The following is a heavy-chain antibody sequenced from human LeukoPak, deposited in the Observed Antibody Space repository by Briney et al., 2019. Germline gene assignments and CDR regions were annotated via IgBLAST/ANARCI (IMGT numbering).Heavy chain of an antibody. CDR1: GYMFTSYW. CDR3: ARSGGYYYSI. V-gene: IGHV5-51*01. J-gene: IGHJ3*02. D-gene: IGHD3-22*01. CDR2: IYPGDSDT. Sequence: KNGESLQISCKGSGYMFTSYWIGCVRQMPGKGLEWMGIIYPGDSDTIYSPSFQGQVTISADKSTSTANLQWSSLKASDTDRYYCARSGGYYYSIWGQGTMVTVSS.